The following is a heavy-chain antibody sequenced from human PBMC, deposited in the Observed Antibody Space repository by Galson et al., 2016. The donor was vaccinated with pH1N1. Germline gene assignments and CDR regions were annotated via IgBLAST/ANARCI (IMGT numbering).Heavy chain of an antibody. CDR1: GYPFSSHD. V-gene: IGHV1-8*03. CDR3: ARGNPLLGYSGWS. Sequence: SVKVSCKVSGYPFSSHDINWVRQAPGQGLEWMGWMRPNTGQTGSAQKFQGRVTITGDTSTSTAYMELSSLRFDDTAVYYCARGNPLLGYSGWSWGQGTLVTVSS. J-gene: IGHJ5*02. D-gene: IGHD1-26*01. CDR2: MRPNTGQT.